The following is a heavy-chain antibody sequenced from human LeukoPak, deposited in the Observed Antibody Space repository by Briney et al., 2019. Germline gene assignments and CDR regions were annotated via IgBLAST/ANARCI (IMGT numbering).Heavy chain of an antibody. D-gene: IGHD2-15*01. CDR2: IKQDGSEK. J-gene: IGHJ4*02. Sequence: GGSLRLSCAASGFTFSTYDMQWVRQAPGKGLEWVANIKQDGSEKYYVDSVKGRFTISRDNAKNSLYLQMNSLRAEDTAVYYCARLLGYCSGGSCYSIRFDYWGQGTLVTVSS. CDR3: ARLLGYCSGGSCYSIRFDY. V-gene: IGHV3-7*01. CDR1: GFTFSTYD.